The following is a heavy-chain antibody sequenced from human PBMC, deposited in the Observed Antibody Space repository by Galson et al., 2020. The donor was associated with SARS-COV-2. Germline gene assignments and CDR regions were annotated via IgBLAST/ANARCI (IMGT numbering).Heavy chain of an antibody. V-gene: IGHV4-59*01. CDR1: GGSISSYY. CDR3: ARYVLGATYFDY. Sequence: SETLSLTCTVSGGSISSYYWTWIRQTPGKGLEWIGYIYYSGSTTYSPSLKSRVTMSIDTSKIQFSLNLSSVTTADTAVYFCARYVLGATYFDYWGQGTLITVSS. D-gene: IGHD1-26*01. CDR2: IYYSGST. J-gene: IGHJ4*02.